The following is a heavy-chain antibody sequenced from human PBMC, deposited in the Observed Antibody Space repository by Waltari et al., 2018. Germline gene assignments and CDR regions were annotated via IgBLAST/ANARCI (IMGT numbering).Heavy chain of an antibody. CDR2: IIPVFRSA. CDR1: GGPFSNYA. CDR3: ARPRTTVGTGLWNDGLQI. D-gene: IGHD1-1*01. V-gene: IGHV1-69*01. J-gene: IGHJ3*02. Sequence: QVQLVQSGAEVKKPGSSVKVSCKASGGPFSNYAITWVRQAPGQGLEWMGGIIPVFRSAHYAQNFLDRVTITADESTSTAYMELMGLTSDDTAVYYCARPRTTVGTGLWNDGLQIWGQGTLVTVSS.